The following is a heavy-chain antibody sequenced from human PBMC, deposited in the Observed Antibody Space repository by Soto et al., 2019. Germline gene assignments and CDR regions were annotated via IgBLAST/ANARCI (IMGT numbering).Heavy chain of an antibody. CDR2: IKGKTDGGTT. V-gene: IGHV3-15*07. J-gene: IGHJ3*02. Sequence: GGSLRLSCAASGFTFSNAWMNWVRQAPGKGLEWVGRIKGKTDGGTTDYAAPVKGRFTISRDDSKNTLYLQMNSLKTEDTAVYYCTTDSFILKASDAFDIWGQGTMVTVSS. CDR1: GFTFSNAW. CDR3: TTDSFILKASDAFDI.